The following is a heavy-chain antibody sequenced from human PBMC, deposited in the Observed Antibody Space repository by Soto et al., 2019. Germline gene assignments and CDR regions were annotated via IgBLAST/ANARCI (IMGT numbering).Heavy chain of an antibody. CDR2: IWYDGSNK. Sequence: QVQLVESGGGVVQPGRSLRLSCAASGFTFSSYGMHWVRQAPGKGLEWVAVIWYDGSNKYYADSVKGRFTISRDNSKNTLYLQMNSLRAEDTAVYYCASDGDYGDYAGYYYGIDVWGQGTTVTVSS. CDR3: ASDGDYGDYAGYYYGIDV. D-gene: IGHD4-17*01. J-gene: IGHJ6*02. V-gene: IGHV3-33*01. CDR1: GFTFSSYG.